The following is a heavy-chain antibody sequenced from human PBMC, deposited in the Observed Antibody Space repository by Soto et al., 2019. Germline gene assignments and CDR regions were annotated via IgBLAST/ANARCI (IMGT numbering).Heavy chain of an antibody. CDR3: ARNMDYYYGRGSGNGHGV. J-gene: IGHJ6*02. Sequence: QVQLVQSGAEVKEPGDSVRVSCEASGYTFTAYYIPWGRKAPGKGLEGMGWINPKFGDTTYAQDFQGRVSMTRDMSISTVYMELSRLTSDDTAIYYCARNMDYYYGRGSGNGHGVWGQGTTVTVFS. CDR2: INPKFGDT. D-gene: IGHD3-10*02. V-gene: IGHV1-2*02. CDR1: GYTFTAYY.